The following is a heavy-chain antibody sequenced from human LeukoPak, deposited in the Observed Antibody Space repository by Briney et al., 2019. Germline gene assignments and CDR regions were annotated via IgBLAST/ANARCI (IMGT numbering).Heavy chain of an antibody. CDR2: ISGRGVST. J-gene: IGHJ4*02. CDR3: ENHRTPDRYHWNYFDY. D-gene: IGHD1-20*01. CDR1: GFTFSIYA. Sequence: GGSLRLSCAASGFTFSIYAMSWVRQAPGKGLEWVSAISGRGVSTSYADSVRGRFTISRDNSKHTLYLQMNSLRDKDTVIYYCENHRTPDRYHWNYFDYWGQGTLVTVSS. V-gene: IGHV3-23*01.